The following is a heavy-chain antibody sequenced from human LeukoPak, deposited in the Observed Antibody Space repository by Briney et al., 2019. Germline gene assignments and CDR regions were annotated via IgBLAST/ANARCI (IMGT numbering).Heavy chain of an antibody. CDR1: GGSMSGYF. J-gene: IGHJ4*02. V-gene: IGHV4-59*01. D-gene: IGHD3-3*01. CDR2: IYSNGGT. Sequence: SETLSLTCTVSGGSMSGYFWSWIQQPPGKGVEWIAYIYSNGGTSYNPSLESRVTISIDTSKNQFSLKLSSVTAADTAVYYCARDSAASGFLAYWGQGTLVTVSS. CDR3: ARDSAASGFLAY.